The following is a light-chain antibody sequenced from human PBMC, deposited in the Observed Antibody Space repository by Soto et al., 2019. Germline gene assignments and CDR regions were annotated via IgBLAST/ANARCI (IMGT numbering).Light chain of an antibody. CDR2: DVS. V-gene: IGLV2-14*01. Sequence: HSALTQPASVSGSPGQSITISCTGTSSDVGGYNYVSWYQQHPGKAPKLMIYDVSNRPSGVSNRFSGSKSGNTASLTISGLQAEDEADYYCSSYTSSSTVYVFGTGTKVTVL. CDR1: SSDVGGYNY. J-gene: IGLJ1*01. CDR3: SSYTSSSTVYV.